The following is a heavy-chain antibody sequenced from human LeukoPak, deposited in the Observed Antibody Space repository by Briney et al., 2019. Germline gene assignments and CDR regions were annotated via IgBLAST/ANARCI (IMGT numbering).Heavy chain of an antibody. D-gene: IGHD4-17*01. CDR1: GLTFSNYA. V-gene: IGHV3-23*01. J-gene: IGHJ4*02. Sequence: GGSLRLSCAASGLTFSNYAMNWVRQASGKGLEWVSGITDSGRKTYYADSVKGRFSISRDNSKNTVYLQMSDLRAEDTAVYYCAKIAKATTPNYWGQGTLVTVSS. CDR2: ITDSGRKT. CDR3: AKIAKATTPNY.